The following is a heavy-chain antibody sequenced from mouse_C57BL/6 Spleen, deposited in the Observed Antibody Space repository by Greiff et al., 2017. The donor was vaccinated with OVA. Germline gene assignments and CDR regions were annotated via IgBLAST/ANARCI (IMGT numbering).Heavy chain of an antibody. Sequence: EVKLVESGGGLVKPGGSLKLSCAASGFTFSDYGMHWVRQAPEKGLEWVAYISSGSSTIYYADTVKGRFTISRDNAKNTLLLQMTSLRSEDTAMYYCARGDYGSSYGYFDVWGTGTTVTVSS. CDR1: GFTFSDYG. CDR2: ISSGSSTI. CDR3: ARGDYGSSYGYFDV. J-gene: IGHJ1*03. D-gene: IGHD1-1*01. V-gene: IGHV5-17*01.